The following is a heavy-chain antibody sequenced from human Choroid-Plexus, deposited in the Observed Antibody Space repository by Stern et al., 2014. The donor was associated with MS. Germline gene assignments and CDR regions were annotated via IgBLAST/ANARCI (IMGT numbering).Heavy chain of an antibody. CDR3: AKDRQYLTYFFDH. D-gene: IGHD2/OR15-2a*01. J-gene: IGHJ5*02. Sequence: DQLVESGGGVVQPGRPLRLSCVASGFTFGSCAMHWVRQAPGKGLEWVGGVSHDGSYKYYADSVKGRFTISRDNSQNTLYMQMSSPRPEDTAVYYCAKDRQYLTYFFDHWGQGSLVTVSS. V-gene: IGHV3-30*18. CDR1: GFTFGSCA. CDR2: VSHDGSYK.